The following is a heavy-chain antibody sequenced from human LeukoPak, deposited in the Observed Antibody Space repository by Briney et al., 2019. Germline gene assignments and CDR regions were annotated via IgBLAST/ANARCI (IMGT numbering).Heavy chain of an antibody. CDR1: GGSISSSNW. D-gene: IGHD1-20*01. J-gene: IGHJ6*03. Sequence: SETLSLTCAVSGGSISSSNWWSWVRQPPGKGLEWIGEIYHSGSTNYNPSLKSRVTISVDTSKNQFSLKLSSVTAADTAVYYCARAPVTGTTHNYYYYMDVWGKGTTVTVSS. V-gene: IGHV4-4*02. CDR3: ARAPVTGTTHNYYYYMDV. CDR2: IYHSGST.